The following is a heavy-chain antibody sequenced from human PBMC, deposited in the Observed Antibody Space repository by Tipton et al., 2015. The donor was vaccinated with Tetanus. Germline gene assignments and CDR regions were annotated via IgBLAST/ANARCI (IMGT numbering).Heavy chain of an antibody. CDR3: AKDKNYEVGASEY. Sequence: SLRLSCAAPGFTFSSYAMSWVRQAPGKGLEWVSAISGSGGSTYYADSVKGRFTISRDNSKNTLYLQMNSLRAEDTAVYYCAKDKNYEVGASEYWGQGTLVTVSS. CDR2: ISGSGGST. CDR1: GFTFSSYA. J-gene: IGHJ4*02. D-gene: IGHD1-26*01. V-gene: IGHV3-23*01.